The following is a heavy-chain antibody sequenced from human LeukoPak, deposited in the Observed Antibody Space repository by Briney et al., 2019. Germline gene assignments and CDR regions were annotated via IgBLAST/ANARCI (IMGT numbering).Heavy chain of an antibody. Sequence: GGSLRLSCAASGFTFSSYAMSWVRQAPGKGLEWVSAISGSGGSTYYADSVKGRFTISRDNSKNTLYLHMNSLRAEDTAVYYCAKSDCGGDCYRYYFDYWGQGTLVTVSS. D-gene: IGHD2-21*02. CDR2: ISGSGGST. J-gene: IGHJ4*02. V-gene: IGHV3-23*01. CDR3: AKSDCGGDCYRYYFDY. CDR1: GFTFSSYA.